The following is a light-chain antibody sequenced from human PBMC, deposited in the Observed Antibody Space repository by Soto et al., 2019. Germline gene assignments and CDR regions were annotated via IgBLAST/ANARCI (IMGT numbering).Light chain of an antibody. CDR1: TGAVTSGYY. CDR2: STT. J-gene: IGLJ2*01. Sequence: QAVVTREPSLTVSPGGTVTLTCASSTGAVTSGYYPNWFQQKPGQPPRALIYSTTYKHSWTPARFSGSLLGGKAALTLSGVQPGDEADYYCLLFDGDGVVFGGGTKLTVL. CDR3: LLFDGDGVV. V-gene: IGLV7-43*01.